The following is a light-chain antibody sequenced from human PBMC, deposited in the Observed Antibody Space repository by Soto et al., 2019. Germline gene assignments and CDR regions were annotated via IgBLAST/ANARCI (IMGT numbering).Light chain of an antibody. Sequence: QSLLTQPSSVSGSPGQSVTISCTGTNSDVGGYNLVSWYQQHPAKAPKVIVSEGTKRPSGVSSRFSGSKSGNTASLTISGLQAEDEADYFCCSYAGYSTFVFGSGTKVTVL. V-gene: IGLV2-23*01. CDR3: CSYAGYSTFV. J-gene: IGLJ1*01. CDR2: EGT. CDR1: NSDVGGYNL.